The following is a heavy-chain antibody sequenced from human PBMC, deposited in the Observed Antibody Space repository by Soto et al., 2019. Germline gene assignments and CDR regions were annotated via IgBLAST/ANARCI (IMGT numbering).Heavy chain of an antibody. J-gene: IGHJ6*03. CDR2: IDWDDDK. CDR3: ARTPITMVRGVIIDRSNYYYYYYMDV. Sequence: SGPTLVNPTQTLTLTCTFSGFSLSTSGMCVSWIRQPPGKALEWLARIDWDDDKYYSTSLKTRLTISKDTSKNQVVLTMTNMDPVDTATYYCARTPITMVRGVIIDRSNYYYYYYMDVWGKGTTVTVSS. CDR1: GFSLSTSGMC. D-gene: IGHD3-10*01. V-gene: IGHV2-70*11.